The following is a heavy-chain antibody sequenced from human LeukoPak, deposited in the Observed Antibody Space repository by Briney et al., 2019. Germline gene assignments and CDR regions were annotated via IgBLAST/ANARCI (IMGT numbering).Heavy chain of an antibody. CDR3: ARDQEAGDRFYNWFDP. D-gene: IGHD3-10*01. CDR2: INPNSGGT. V-gene: IGHV1-2*02. Sequence: ASVKVSCKASGYTFIGYYMHWVRHAPGQGLEWMGWINPNSGGTNYAQKFQGRVTMTRDTSISTAYMELNRLRSDDTAVYYCARDQEAGDRFYNWFDPWGQGTPVTVSS. CDR1: GYTFIGYY. J-gene: IGHJ5*02.